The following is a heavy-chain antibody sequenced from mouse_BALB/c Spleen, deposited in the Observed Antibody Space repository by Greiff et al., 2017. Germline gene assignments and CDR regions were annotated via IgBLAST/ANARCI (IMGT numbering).Heavy chain of an antibody. Sequence: EVKLVESGGDLVKPGGSLKLSCAASGFTFSSYGMSWVRQTPDKRLEWVATISSGGSYTYYPDSVKGRFTISRDNAKNTLYLQMSSLKSEDTAMYYCARHEDYGSSLFAYWGQGTLVTVSA. CDR1: GFTFSSYG. D-gene: IGHD1-1*01. CDR3: ARHEDYGSSLFAY. V-gene: IGHV5-6*01. CDR2: ISSGGSYT. J-gene: IGHJ3*01.